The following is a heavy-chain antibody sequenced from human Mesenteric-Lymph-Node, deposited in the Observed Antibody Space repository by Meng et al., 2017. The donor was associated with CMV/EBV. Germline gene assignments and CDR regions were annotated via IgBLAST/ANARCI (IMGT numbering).Heavy chain of an antibody. D-gene: IGHD3-3*01. CDR2: IYYSGST. J-gene: IGHJ4*02. V-gene: IGHV4-39*01. Sequence: SETLSLTCTVSGGSISSSSYYWGWIRQPPGKGLEWIGSIYYSGSTYYNPSLKSRVTISVDTSKNQFSLKLSSVTAADTAVYYCARQKKNYDFWSGYQLTPIDYWGQGTLVTVSS. CDR3: ARQKKNYDFWSGYQLTPIDY. CDR1: GGSISSSSYY.